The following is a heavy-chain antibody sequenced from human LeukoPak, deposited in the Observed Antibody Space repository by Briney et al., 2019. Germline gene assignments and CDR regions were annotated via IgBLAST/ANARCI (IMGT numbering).Heavy chain of an antibody. CDR3: ARLFWGKYYFDY. CDR2: IYHSGST. CDR1: GYSISSDYY. J-gene: IGHJ4*02. V-gene: IGHV4-38-2*01. Sequence: PSETLSLTCAVSGYSISSDYYWGWIRQPPGKGPEWIGSIYHSGSTYYNPSLKSRVTISVDTSKNQFSLKLSSVTAADTAVYYCARLFWGKYYFDYWGQGTLVTVSS. D-gene: IGHD7-27*01.